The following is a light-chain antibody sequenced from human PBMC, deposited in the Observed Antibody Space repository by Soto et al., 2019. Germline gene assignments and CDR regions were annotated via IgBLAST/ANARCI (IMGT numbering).Light chain of an antibody. V-gene: IGLV7-46*01. CDR3: LLSYRGAGV. Sequence: QAVVTQEPSLTVSPGGTVTLTCGSSTGTVTSGHYPYWFQQKPGQAPRTLIYDTSNRHSWAPARFSGSLLGGKAALTLSGALHEDESDYYCLLSYRGAGVFGGGTKLTVL. CDR1: TGTVTSGHY. CDR2: DTS. J-gene: IGLJ3*02.